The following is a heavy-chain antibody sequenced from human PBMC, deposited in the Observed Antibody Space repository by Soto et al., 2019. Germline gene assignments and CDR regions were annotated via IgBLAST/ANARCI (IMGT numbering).Heavy chain of an antibody. J-gene: IGHJ5*02. V-gene: IGHV1-8*02. CDR1: GYTFTNYE. Sequence: QVQLVQSGAEVKKPGASVKVSFKASGYTFTNYEINWVRQATGQGLEWMGWMNSGSGTTGYAHKLQGRVTMTMNISISTAYMELSRVGSDDTAIYYCARMVASGSLNWFVPWGQGTLVTVSS. CDR3: ARMVASGSLNWFVP. CDR2: MNSGSGTT. D-gene: IGHD2-15*01.